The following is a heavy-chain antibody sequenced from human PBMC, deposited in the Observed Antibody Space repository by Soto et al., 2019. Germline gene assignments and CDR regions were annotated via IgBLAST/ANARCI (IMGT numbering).Heavy chain of an antibody. CDR1: GFTFSSYW. V-gene: IGHV3-74*01. J-gene: IGHJ4*02. CDR3: ARDPEEWELTFDF. D-gene: IGHD1-26*01. Sequence: PGGSLRLSCAASGFTFSSYWMHWVRQAPGKGLVWVSRINSDGSSTSYADSVKGRFTISRDNAENTLFLQMNSLRAEDTAVYYCARDPEEWELTFDFWGQGALVTVSS. CDR2: INSDGSST.